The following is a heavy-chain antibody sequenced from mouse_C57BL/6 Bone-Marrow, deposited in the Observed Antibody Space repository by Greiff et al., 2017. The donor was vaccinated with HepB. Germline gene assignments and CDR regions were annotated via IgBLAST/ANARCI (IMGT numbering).Heavy chain of an antibody. D-gene: IGHD1-1*01. Sequence: QVQLKESGAELVKPGASVKMSCKASGYTFTTYPIEWMKQNHGKSLEWIGNFHPYNDDTKYNEKFKGKATLTVEKSSSTVYLELSRLTSDDSAVYYCARSYYGSSYLDYWGQGTTLTVSS. J-gene: IGHJ2*01. V-gene: IGHV1-47*01. CDR2: FHPYNDDT. CDR1: GYTFTTYP. CDR3: ARSYYGSSYLDY.